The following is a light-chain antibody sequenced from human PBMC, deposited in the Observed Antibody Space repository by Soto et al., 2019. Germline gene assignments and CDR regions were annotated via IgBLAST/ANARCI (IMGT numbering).Light chain of an antibody. J-gene: IGKJ1*01. CDR1: QSVSSN. V-gene: IGKV3-15*01. CDR2: AVS. Sequence: EIVMTQSPATLSVSPWERATLSCRASQSVSSNLAWYQQKPGQAPRLLIYAVSTRATCIPARFSGSGSGTESTLTINSLQFEDFAVYYCQQYNNWPPTWTFGQGTKVDI. CDR3: QQYNNWPPTWT.